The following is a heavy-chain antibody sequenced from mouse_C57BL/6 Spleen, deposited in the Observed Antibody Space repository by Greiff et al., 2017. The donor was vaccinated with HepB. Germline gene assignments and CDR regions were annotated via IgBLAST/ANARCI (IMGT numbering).Heavy chain of an antibody. CDR3: AREGLLRSYFDY. V-gene: IGHV3-6*01. CDR2: ISYDGSN. J-gene: IGHJ2*01. CDR1: GYSITSGYY. Sequence: DVQLQESGPGLVKPSQSLSLTCSVTGYSITSGYYWNWIRQFPGNKLEWMGYISYDGSNNYNPSLKNRISITRDTSKNQFFLKLNSVTTEDTATYYCAREGLLRSYFDYWGQGTTLTVSS. D-gene: IGHD1-1*01.